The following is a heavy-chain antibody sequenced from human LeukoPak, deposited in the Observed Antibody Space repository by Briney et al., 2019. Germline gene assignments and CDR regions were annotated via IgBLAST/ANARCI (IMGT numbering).Heavy chain of an antibody. D-gene: IGHD1-26*01. J-gene: IGHJ5*02. CDR3: ARPSSGNYARSES. Sequence: GGSLRLSCAASGFTFSTFNMNWVRQAPGKGLEWVSSISRDSTYKYYADSVKGRFTISRDDANNTLYLQMNSLRAEDTAVYYCARPSSGNYARSESWGQGTLVTVSS. CDR1: GFTFSTFN. CDR2: ISRDSTYK. V-gene: IGHV3-21*01.